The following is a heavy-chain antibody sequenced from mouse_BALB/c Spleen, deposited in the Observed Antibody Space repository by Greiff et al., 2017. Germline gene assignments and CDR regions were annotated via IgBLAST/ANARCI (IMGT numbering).Heavy chain of an antibody. CDR1: GFTFSSYA. J-gene: IGHJ4*01. V-gene: IGHV5-6-5*01. Sequence: EVHLVESGGGLVKPGGSLKLSCAASGFTFSSYAMSWVRQTPEKRLEWVASISSGGSTYYPDSVKGRFTISRDNARNILYLQMSSLRSEDTAMYYCARFYGNYMDYWGQGTSVTVSS. D-gene: IGHD2-1*01. CDR2: ISSGGST. CDR3: ARFYGNYMDY.